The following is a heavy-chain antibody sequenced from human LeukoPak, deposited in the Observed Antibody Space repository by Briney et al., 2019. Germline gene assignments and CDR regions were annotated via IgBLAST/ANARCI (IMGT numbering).Heavy chain of an antibody. V-gene: IGHV1-69*06. CDR1: GGTFSNYA. CDR3: ARGNDSRDPPHFDY. Sequence: SVKVSCKASGGTFSNYAISWVRQAPGQGLEWMGGIIPIFGTANYAQKFRGRVTITADKSTRTAYMELSSLRSEDTAVYYCARGNDSRDPPHFDYWGQGTLVTVSS. J-gene: IGHJ4*02. D-gene: IGHD3-16*01. CDR2: IIPIFGTA.